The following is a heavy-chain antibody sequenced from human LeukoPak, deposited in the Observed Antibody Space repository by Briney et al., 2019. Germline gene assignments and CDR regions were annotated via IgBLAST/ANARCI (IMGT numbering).Heavy chain of an antibody. V-gene: IGHV3-30*18. CDR1: RRTFNTYG. CDR3: AKQGDEYSPELDY. J-gene: IGHJ4*02. D-gene: IGHD6-6*01. Sequence: GGSLRLYCAASRRTFNTYGMHWVRQAPGKGLEWVAVMSHDGSTKNYADSVKGRFTISRDKSKNMFYLQMSSLRVEDTAVYYCAKQGDEYSPELDYWGQGTLLIVSS. CDR2: MSHDGSTK.